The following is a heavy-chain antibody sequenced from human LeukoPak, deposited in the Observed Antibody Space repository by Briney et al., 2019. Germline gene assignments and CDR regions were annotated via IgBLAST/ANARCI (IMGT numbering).Heavy chain of an antibody. CDR3: TRRKTYNGFWDGYRN. J-gene: IGHJ4*02. CDR1: GGSFSGYY. D-gene: IGHD3-3*01. CDR2: ISQSGSA. Sequence: SETLSLTCAVYGGSFSGYYWNWIRQSPGKGLEWIGEISQSGSANYNPSLKSRVTISADSSKNQFSLRLSSVTAADTAVYYCTRRKTYNGFWDGYRNWGQGTLVTVSS. V-gene: IGHV4-34*01.